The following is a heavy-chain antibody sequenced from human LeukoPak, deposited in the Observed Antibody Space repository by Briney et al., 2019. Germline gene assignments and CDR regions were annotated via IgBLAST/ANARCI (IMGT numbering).Heavy chain of an antibody. J-gene: IGHJ4*02. CDR1: GGNFRNYA. Sequence: ASVKVSCKASGGNFRNYAVHWVRQAPGQGLDWMGGIIPMLGTPNYAQKLQGRVTITTDESASTAYMELRRLTSDDTALYFCAREEISGSFYGSFNYWGRGTLVIVSS. CDR2: IIPMLGTP. D-gene: IGHD3-22*01. V-gene: IGHV1-69*05. CDR3: AREEISGSFYGSFNY.